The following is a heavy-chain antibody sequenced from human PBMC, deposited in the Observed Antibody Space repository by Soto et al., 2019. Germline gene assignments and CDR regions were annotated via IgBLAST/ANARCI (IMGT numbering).Heavy chain of an antibody. J-gene: IGHJ4*02. CDR2: ISYDGSNK. V-gene: IGHV3-30*18. CDR3: AKPNGYSYGFGFDY. D-gene: IGHD5-18*01. Sequence: QVQLVESGGGVVQPGRSLRLSCAASGFTFSSYGMHWVRQAPGKGLEWVAVISYDGSNKYYADSVKGRFTISRDNSKNTLYLQMNSLRAEDTAVYYCAKPNGYSYGFGFDYWGPGALVTVSS. CDR1: GFTFSSYG.